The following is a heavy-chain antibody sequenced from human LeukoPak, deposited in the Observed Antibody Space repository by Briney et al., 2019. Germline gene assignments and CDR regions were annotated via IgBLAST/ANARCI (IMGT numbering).Heavy chain of an antibody. CDR3: ARGLAAGKLYGMDV. CDR1: GYTFTSYD. V-gene: IGHV1-8*01. CDR2: MNPNSGNT. D-gene: IGHD6-13*01. J-gene: IGHJ6*02. Sequence: ASVKVSCKASGYTFTSYDINWVRQATGQGLEWMGWMNPNSGNTGYAQKLQGRVTMTRNTSISTAYMELSSLRSEDTAVYYCARGLAAGKLYGMDVWGQGTTVTVSS.